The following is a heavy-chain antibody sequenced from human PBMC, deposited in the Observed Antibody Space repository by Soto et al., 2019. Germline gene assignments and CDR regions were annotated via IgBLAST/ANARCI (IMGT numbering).Heavy chain of an antibody. CDR3: SRLGEDCSSTSCYLGYYYAMDV. J-gene: IGHJ6*02. D-gene: IGHD2-2*01. CDR2: IYYSGRT. CDR1: GGSISSGGYY. Sequence: QVQLQESGPGLVKPSQTLSLTCSVSGGSISSGGYYWSWIRQHPGKGLEWIGYIYYSGRTFYNPSLNSRVSISVDTSKNQFSLKLSSVTAADAGVYYCSRLGEDCSSTSCYLGYYYAMDVWGQGTTVTVS. V-gene: IGHV4-31*03.